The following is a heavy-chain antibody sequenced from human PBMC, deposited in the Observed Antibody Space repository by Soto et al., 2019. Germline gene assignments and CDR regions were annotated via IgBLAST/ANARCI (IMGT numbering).Heavy chain of an antibody. CDR2: IIPIFGTA. CDR1: GATFSSYA. V-gene: IGHV1-69*13. Sequence: ASVKVSCKASGATFSSYAISWVRQAPGQGLEWMGGIIPIFGTANYAQKFQGRVTITADESTSTAYMELSSLRSEDTAVYYCATRMVRGVIITALKIYGMDVWGQGTTVTVSS. J-gene: IGHJ6*02. D-gene: IGHD3-10*01. CDR3: ATRMVRGVIITALKIYGMDV.